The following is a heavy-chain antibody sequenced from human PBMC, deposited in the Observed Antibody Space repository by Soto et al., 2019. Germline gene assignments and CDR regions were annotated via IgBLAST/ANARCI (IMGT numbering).Heavy chain of an antibody. V-gene: IGHV4-30-2*02. J-gene: IGHJ3*02. CDR3: AMVRGVKDAFDI. CDR1: GGSISSGGYS. Sequence: SETLSLTCAVSGGSISSGGYSWSWIRQPPGKGLEWIGYIYHSGSTYYNPSLKSRVTISVDTSKNQFSLKLSSVTAADTAVYYCAMVRGVKDAFDIWGQGTMVTVSS. D-gene: IGHD3-10*01. CDR2: IYHSGST.